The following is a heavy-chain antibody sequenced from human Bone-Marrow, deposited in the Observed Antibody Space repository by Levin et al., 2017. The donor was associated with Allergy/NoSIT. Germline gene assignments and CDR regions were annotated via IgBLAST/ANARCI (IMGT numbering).Heavy chain of an antibody. J-gene: IGHJ5*02. CDR2: IHYSGST. Sequence: SQTLSLTCTVAGGSISSSSNYWGWIRQPPGKGLEWIGSIHYSGSTYYNPSLKSRVTISVDTSKNQFSLKLSSVTAADTAVYYCARQVQNTWLQLVRLYWFDPWGQGTLVTVSS. V-gene: IGHV4-39*01. CDR1: GGSISSSSNY. D-gene: IGHD6-6*01. CDR3: ARQVQNTWLQLVRLYWFDP.